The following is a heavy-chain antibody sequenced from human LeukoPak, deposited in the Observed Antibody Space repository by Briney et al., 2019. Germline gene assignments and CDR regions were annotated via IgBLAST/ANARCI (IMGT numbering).Heavy chain of an antibody. CDR2: ISSASSTI. V-gene: IGHV3-48*04. J-gene: IGHJ6*03. D-gene: IGHD5-18*01. CDR1: SGYS. CDR3: AREGVGYGYFGYMDV. Sequence: GGSLRLSCTASSGYSVNWVRQAPGKGLEWVAYISSASSTIYYADSVEGRFTISRDNAQNSLNLQMNSLRAEDTAVYYCAREGVGYGYFGYMDVWGKGTTVTVSS.